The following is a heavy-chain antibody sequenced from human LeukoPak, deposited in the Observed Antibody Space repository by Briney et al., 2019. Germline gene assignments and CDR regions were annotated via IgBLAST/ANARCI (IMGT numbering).Heavy chain of an antibody. Sequence: GASVKVSCKASGGTFSSCAISWVRQAPGQGLEWMGGIIPIFGTANYAQKFQGRVTITADESTSTAYMELSSLRSEDTAVYYCATNPTYYYDSSGYYQDPGLADYWGQGTLVTVSS. CDR2: IIPIFGTA. CDR3: ATNPTYYYDSSGYYQDPGLADY. V-gene: IGHV1-69*13. D-gene: IGHD3-22*01. CDR1: GGTFSSCA. J-gene: IGHJ4*02.